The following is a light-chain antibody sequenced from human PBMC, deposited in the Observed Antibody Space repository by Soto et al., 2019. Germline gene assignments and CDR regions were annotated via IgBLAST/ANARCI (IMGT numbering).Light chain of an antibody. CDR2: DAS. CDR3: QQCNGYSRT. Sequence: DIQMTQSPSTLSASVGDRVTITCRASQSISNWLAWYQQKPGKAPKLLIYDASSLERGVPSRFSGSGSGTEITLTISSLQPDDFATYYCQQCNGYSRTFGQGTKVDIK. CDR1: QSISNW. V-gene: IGKV1-5*01. J-gene: IGKJ1*01.